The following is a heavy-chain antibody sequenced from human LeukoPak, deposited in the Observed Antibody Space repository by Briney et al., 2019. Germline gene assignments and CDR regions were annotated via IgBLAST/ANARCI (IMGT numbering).Heavy chain of an antibody. CDR3: ARDRHILEWLFKLHY. CDR2: ISNTGNTI. CDR1: GFAYNDYY. V-gene: IGHV3-11*01. J-gene: IGHJ4*02. Sequence: GGSLRLSCAASGFAYNDYYMSWIRQAPGKGLEWVSYISNTGNTIYYADSVKGRFTISRDNAKNLLYLQMNSLRAEDTAVYYCARDRHILEWLFKLHYWGQGTLVTVSS. D-gene: IGHD3-3*01.